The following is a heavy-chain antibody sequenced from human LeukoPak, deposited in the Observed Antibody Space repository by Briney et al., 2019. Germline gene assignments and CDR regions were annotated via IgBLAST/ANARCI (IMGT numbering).Heavy chain of an antibody. J-gene: IGHJ5*02. D-gene: IGHD2-15*01. CDR1: GASMINYY. Sequence: SETLSLTCTVSGASMINYYWAWIRQPPGKGLEWIGYIYYNGSTNYNPSLKNRITISVDTSKSQFSLKLSSVTAADTAVYYCARTPTLYCSGGSCYSNWFDPWGQGTLVTVSS. V-gene: IGHV4-59*08. CDR3: ARTPTLYCSGGSCYSNWFDP. CDR2: IYYNGST.